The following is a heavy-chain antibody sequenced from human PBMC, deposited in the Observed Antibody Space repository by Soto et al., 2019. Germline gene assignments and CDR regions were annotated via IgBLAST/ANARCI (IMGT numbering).Heavy chain of an antibody. Sequence: SETLSLTCAVYGGSFSGYYRTWIRQPPGTGLEWIGEINHSGSTNYNPSLKSRVTISVDTSKNQFSLKLSSVTAADTAVYYCARRYGPGFDYWGQGTLVTVSS. V-gene: IGHV4-34*01. D-gene: IGHD4-17*01. CDR1: GGSFSGYY. CDR3: ARRYGPGFDY. J-gene: IGHJ4*02. CDR2: INHSGST.